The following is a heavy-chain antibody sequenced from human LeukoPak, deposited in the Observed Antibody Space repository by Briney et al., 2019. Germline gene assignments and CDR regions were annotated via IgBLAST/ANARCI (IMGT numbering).Heavy chain of an antibody. CDR2: ISTYNGNT. CDR3: ARDPKCEGWSTEGRVMDV. CDR1: GYTFIKYG. Sequence: ASVNVSCKASGYTFIKYGFSWVRQAPGQGLEWLGWISTYNGNTKYAEKFQGRVTMTTDTSTSTAYMELRSLRSDDTAVYHCARDPKCEGWSTEGRVMDVWGQGTTVTVSS. J-gene: IGHJ6*02. V-gene: IGHV1-18*01. D-gene: IGHD3-10*01.